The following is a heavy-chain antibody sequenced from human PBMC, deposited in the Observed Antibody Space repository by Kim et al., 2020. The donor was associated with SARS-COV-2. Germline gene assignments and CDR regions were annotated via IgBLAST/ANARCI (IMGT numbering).Heavy chain of an antibody. CDR3: AREAVNLYYYYYYGMDV. CDR2: ISSNSSYK. Sequence: GGSLRLSCAASGFTFSSYSMNWVRQAPGKGLECVSSISSNSSYKYYADSVRGRFTISRDNAKNSLYLQMNSLRAEDTAVYYCAREAVNLYYYYYYGMDVWGQGTTVTVSS. D-gene: IGHD6-19*01. J-gene: IGHJ6*02. V-gene: IGHV3-21*01. CDR1: GFTFSSYS.